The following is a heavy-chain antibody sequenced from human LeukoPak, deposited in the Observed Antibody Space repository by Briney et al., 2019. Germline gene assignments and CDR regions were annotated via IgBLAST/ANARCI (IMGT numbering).Heavy chain of an antibody. J-gene: IGHJ4*02. CDR1: GYTFTSYA. V-gene: IGHV1-3*01. CDR2: INAGNGNT. D-gene: IGHD2-2*01. Sequence: GASVRVSCKASGYTFTSYAIQWVRQAPGQKLEWMGWINAGNGNTKYSQKFQGRVTITGDTSASTAYMELSSLRSEDTAVYYCARGRYSSRSGGYYFDIWGQGTLVTVSS. CDR3: ARGRYSSRSGGYYFDI.